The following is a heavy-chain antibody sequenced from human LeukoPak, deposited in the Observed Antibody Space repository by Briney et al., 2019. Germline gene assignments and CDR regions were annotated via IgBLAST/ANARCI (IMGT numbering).Heavy chain of an antibody. CDR2: IYPGDSDT. Sequence: GESLKISCKGSGYSFTSYWIGWVRQMPGKGLEWMGIIYPGDSDTRYSPSFQGQVTISADKSISTAYLQWSSLKASDTAVYYCTRRSESNWFDPWGQGTLVTVSS. V-gene: IGHV5-51*01. J-gene: IGHJ5*02. CDR1: GYSFTSYW. CDR3: TRRSESNWFDP.